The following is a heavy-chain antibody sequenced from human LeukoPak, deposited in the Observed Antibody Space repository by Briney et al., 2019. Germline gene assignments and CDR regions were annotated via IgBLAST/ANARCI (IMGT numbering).Heavy chain of an antibody. D-gene: IGHD3-22*01. Sequence: GGSLRLSCAASGFTFSSYSMNWVRQAPGKGPEWVSSISSSSSYIYYADSVKGRFTISRDNAKNSLYLQMNSLRAEDTAVYYCARDDSSGYYQDYWGQGTLVTVSS. J-gene: IGHJ4*02. CDR3: ARDDSSGYYQDY. CDR1: GFTFSSYS. CDR2: ISSSSSYI. V-gene: IGHV3-21*01.